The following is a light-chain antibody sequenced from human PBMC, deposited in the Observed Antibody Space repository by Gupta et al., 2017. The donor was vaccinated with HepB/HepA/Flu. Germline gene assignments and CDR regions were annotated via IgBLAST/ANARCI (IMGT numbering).Light chain of an antibody. CDR2: EAS. CDR3: QEYYNYSRT. V-gene: IGKV1-5*03. Sequence: DIQMAQSPSTLSASAGDRVTITCRASQSNNTWMAWYQQKSGKAPNLLIFEASTLHTGVPSRFSGSGSGTEFTLTISGLQPDDFATYYCQEYYNYSRTFGQGTKVEIK. CDR1: QSNNTW. J-gene: IGKJ1*01.